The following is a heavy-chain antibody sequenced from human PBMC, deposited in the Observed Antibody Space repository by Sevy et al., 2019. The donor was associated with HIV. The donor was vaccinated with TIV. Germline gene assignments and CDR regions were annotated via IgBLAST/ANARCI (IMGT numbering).Heavy chain of an antibody. CDR1: GFTFSSYT. Sequence: GGSLRLSCAASGFTFSSYTMNWVRQAPGKGLEWVSSITGGSSYIYYADSLKGRFTISRDNAKNSLYLQMNSLRAEDTAVYYCAGDWGCSSTSCLLCFDCWGQGSLVTVSS. J-gene: IGHJ4*02. CDR2: ITGGSSYI. D-gene: IGHD2-2*01. V-gene: IGHV3-21*01. CDR3: AGDWGCSSTSCLLCFDC.